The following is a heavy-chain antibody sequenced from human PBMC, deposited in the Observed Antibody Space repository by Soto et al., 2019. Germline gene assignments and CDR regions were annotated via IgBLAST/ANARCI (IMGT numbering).Heavy chain of an antibody. CDR3: PRVRSLATSHFDH. J-gene: IGHJ4*02. V-gene: IGHV3-33*01. Sequence: PGGSLSLSCAASGGNISSYSMHWVRQAPGKGLGWVAVIWYDGSNKYYADSVKGRFTISRDNSKNTLYLQMNSLRAEDTAVDYCPRVRSLATSHFDHWGQGTLVTCSS. CDR1: GGNISSYS. CDR2: IWYDGSNK. D-gene: IGHD5-12*01.